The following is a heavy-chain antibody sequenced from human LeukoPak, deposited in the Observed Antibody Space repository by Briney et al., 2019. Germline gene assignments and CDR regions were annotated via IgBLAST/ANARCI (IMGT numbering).Heavy chain of an antibody. CDR3: SGRDSSRNPWAY. Sequence: PGGSLRLSRAASGFTFNTFWMNWVRLAPGGGLEWVASIRPDGSDKYYVDSVRGRFTISRDTGKNLVYLEMNSLRVEDTAVYYCSGRDSSRNPWAYWGQGTLVSVSS. CDR2: IRPDGSDK. CDR1: GFTFNTFW. V-gene: IGHV3-7*01. J-gene: IGHJ4*02. D-gene: IGHD2-2*01.